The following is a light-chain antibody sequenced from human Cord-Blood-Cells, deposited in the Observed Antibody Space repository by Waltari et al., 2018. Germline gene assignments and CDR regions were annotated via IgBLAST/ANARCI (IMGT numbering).Light chain of an antibody. V-gene: IGLV2-14*01. J-gene: IGLJ2*01. Sequence: QSALTPPASVSGSPGQSITISCTGTSSDVGGHNYVSWYQQHPGKAPKLKIYDVSTRPSGFTNRCSAAKPGHAHSPAIFGLQAEDEADYYCSSYTSSSALVVFGGGTKLTVL. CDR3: SSYTSSSALVV. CDR2: DVS. CDR1: SSDVGGHNY.